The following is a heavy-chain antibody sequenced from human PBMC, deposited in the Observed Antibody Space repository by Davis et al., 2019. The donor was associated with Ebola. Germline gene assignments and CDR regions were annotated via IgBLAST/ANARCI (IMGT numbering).Heavy chain of an antibody. Sequence: PSETLSLTCAVSGGSISSGGYSWSWIRQPPGKGLEWIGYIYHSGSTYYNPSLKSRVTISVDTSKNQFSLKLSSVTAADTAVYYCARDITHSNWFDPWGQGTLVTVSS. CDR2: IYHSGST. CDR3: ARDITHSNWFDP. V-gene: IGHV4-30-2*05. CDR1: GGSISSGGYS. J-gene: IGHJ5*02.